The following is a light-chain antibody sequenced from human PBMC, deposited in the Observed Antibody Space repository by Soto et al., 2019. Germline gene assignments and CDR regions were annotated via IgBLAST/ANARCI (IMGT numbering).Light chain of an antibody. CDR2: KSS. J-gene: IGKJ5*01. V-gene: IGKV2-30*01. Sequence: AVMTQSPLSLAVTLVQPASISCRSSQILLYSDGNTYLTWFQQRPGQSPRRLIYKSSNRDSGVPDRFSGSGSGTDFTLKISRVEAEDVGVYYCMQGTHWPLTFGQGTRLEI. CDR3: MQGTHWPLT. CDR1: QILLYSDGNTY.